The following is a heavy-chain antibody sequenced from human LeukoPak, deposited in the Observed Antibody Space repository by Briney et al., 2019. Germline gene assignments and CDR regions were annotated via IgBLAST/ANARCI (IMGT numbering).Heavy chain of an antibody. D-gene: IGHD5-24*01. CDR3: ARRATALDAFDI. Sequence: PSETLSLTCTVSGGPISSSSYQWGWIRQPPGKGLEWIGTISYSGSTYYNPSLKSRVTISVDTSKNQFSLKLSSVTAADTAVYYCARRATALDAFDIWGQGTVVTVSS. J-gene: IGHJ3*02. CDR1: GGPISSSSYQ. CDR2: ISYSGST. V-gene: IGHV4-39*01.